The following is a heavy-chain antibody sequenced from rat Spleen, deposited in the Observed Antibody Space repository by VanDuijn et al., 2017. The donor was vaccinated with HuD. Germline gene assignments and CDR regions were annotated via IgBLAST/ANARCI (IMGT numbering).Heavy chain of an antibody. J-gene: IGHJ4*01. CDR3: ARAGRYGRVMDA. V-gene: IGHV5-7*01. D-gene: IGHD1-5*01. CDR1: GFTFSDYY. CDR2: ISYDGSST. Sequence: EVQLVESGGGLVQPGRSMKLSCAASGFTFSDYYMAWVRQAPTKGLGWVATISYDGSSTYYRHSVKGRFTISRDNAKSTLYLQMDSLRSEDKAIYYCARAGRYGRVMDAWGQGASVTVSS.